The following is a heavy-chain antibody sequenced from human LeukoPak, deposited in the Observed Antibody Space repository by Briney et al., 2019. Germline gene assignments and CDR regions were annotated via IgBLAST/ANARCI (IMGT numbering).Heavy chain of an antibody. CDR3: ARVGRSIAAAGTTDY. J-gene: IGHJ4*02. V-gene: IGHV3-7*01. D-gene: IGHD6-13*01. Sequence: QPGGFLRLSRAASGFTFSSYWMSWVRQAPGKGLEWVANIKQDGSEKYYVDSVKGRFTISRDNAKNSLYLQMNSLRAEDTAVYYCARVGRSIAAAGTTDYWGQGTLVTVSS. CDR1: GFTFSSYW. CDR2: IKQDGSEK.